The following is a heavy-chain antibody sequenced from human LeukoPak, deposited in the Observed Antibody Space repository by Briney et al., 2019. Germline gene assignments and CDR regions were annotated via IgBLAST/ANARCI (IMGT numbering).Heavy chain of an antibody. Sequence: PSETLSLTCTVSGGSIRSYYWSWIRQPPGKGLEWIGYIYYSGSTNYNPSLKSRVTISVDTSKNQFSLKLSSVTAADTAVYYCARGVSYYGSGSYYNYWFDPWGQGTLVTVSS. D-gene: IGHD3-10*01. CDR1: GGSIRSYY. V-gene: IGHV4-59*01. J-gene: IGHJ5*02. CDR3: ARGVSYYGSGSYYNYWFDP. CDR2: IYYSGST.